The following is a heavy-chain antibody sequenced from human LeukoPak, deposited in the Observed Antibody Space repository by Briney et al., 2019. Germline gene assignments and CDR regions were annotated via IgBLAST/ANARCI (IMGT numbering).Heavy chain of an antibody. D-gene: IGHD6-13*01. CDR1: GFIFNSYG. V-gene: IGHV3-30*18. J-gene: IGHJ4*02. CDR2: ISYDGSDK. CDR3: AKDRSVAAADYYFDY. Sequence: GGSLRLSCAASGFIFNSYGLHWVRQAPGRGLEWVAVISYDGSDKYYADSVRGRFTVSRDNSKNTLYLQMNSLRVEDTAVFYCAKDRSVAAADYYFDYWGQGTLVTVSS.